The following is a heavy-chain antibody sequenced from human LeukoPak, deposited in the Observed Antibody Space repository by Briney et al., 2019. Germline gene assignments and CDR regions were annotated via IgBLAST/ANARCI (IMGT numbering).Heavy chain of an antibody. CDR2: TTTRGGGT. D-gene: IGHD6-13*01. V-gene: IGHV3-23*01. CDR3: AKAHPLAAAPDY. CDR1: GFTFSSYA. J-gene: IGHJ4*02. Sequence: PGGSLRLSCAASGFTFSSYALSWVRQAPGKGLEWVSVTTTRGGGTYYADSVKGRFTISRDNSKNTLFLQMSSLRVEDTAVYYCAKAHPLAAAPDYWGQGTLVTVSS.